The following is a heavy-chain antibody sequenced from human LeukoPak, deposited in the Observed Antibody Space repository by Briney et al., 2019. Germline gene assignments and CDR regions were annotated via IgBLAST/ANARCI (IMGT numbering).Heavy chain of an antibody. CDR2: IYGGGITT. Sequence: GGSLRLSCAVSGFIFSNYAMSWVRQAPGKGLEWVSGIYGGGITTHYADSVKGRFTISRDNSKNTLYLEMNSLRAEDTAVYYCAQDYGRDGEGTMFDYWGQGILVTVSS. CDR3: AQDYGRDGEGTMFDY. CDR1: GFIFSNYA. D-gene: IGHD3-10*01. J-gene: IGHJ4*02. V-gene: IGHV3-23*01.